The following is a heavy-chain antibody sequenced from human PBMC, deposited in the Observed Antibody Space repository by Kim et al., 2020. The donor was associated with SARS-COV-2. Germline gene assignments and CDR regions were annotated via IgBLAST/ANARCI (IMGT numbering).Heavy chain of an antibody. CDR2: IGAYNGMS. D-gene: IGHD2-21*02. V-gene: IGHV1-18*01. CDR1: GYTFAAYG. J-gene: IGHJ6*02. CDR3: ARGGRGDHFYNGIDV. Sequence: ASVKVSCKASGYTFAAYGISWVRQARGQGLQWMGGIGAYNGMSDYGQTFHDRITMTTDISSSTAYLELRSLRSDDTAIYFCARGGRGDHFYNGIDVWGQGTAVIVSS.